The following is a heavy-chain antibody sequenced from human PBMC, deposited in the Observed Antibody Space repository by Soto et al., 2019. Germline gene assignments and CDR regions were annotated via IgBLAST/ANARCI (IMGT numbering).Heavy chain of an antibody. CDR1: GLTFSDYY. V-gene: IGHV3-11*03. D-gene: IGHD3-16*01. CDR3: LFFKRRGLRRGLHDYRTRRSFD. Sequence: SLKLSCAASGLTFSDYYMSWIRQAPGKGLEWVSYISTSSSYTNYADSVKGRFTISRDNAKNSLYLQMNSLRAEDTAVYYCLFFKRRGLRRGLHDYRTRRSFD. J-gene: IGHJ5*02. CDR2: ISTSSSYT.